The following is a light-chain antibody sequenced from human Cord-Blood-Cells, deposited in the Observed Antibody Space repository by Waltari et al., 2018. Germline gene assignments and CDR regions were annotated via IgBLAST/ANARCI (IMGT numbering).Light chain of an antibody. CDR1: SSDVGVSYY. V-gene: IGLV2-14*01. Sequence: SAPTQPPSLSVSPGPSFPISCPCTSSDVGVSYYVSWYQQHPGTAPKLMIYDVSKRPSGVSNRFSGSKSGNTASLTISGLQAEDEADYYCSSYTSSSTWVFGGGTKLTVL. CDR3: SSYTSSSTWV. CDR2: DVS. J-gene: IGLJ3*02.